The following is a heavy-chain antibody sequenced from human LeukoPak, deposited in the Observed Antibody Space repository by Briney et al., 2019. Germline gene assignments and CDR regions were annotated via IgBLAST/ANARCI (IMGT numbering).Heavy chain of an antibody. CDR1: GFTFSSYG. CDR2: IRYDGSNK. J-gene: IGHJ4*02. V-gene: IGHV3-30*02. D-gene: IGHD6-13*01. CDR3: AKDETRYSSSWYFDY. Sequence: GRSLRLSCAASGFTFSSYGMHWVRQAPGKGLEWVAFIRYDGSNKYYADSVKGRFTISRDNSKNTLYLQMNSLRAEDTAVYYCAKDETRYSSSWYFDYWGQGTLVTVSS.